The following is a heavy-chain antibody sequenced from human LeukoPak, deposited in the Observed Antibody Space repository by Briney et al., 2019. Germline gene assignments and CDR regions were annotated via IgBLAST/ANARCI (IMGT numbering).Heavy chain of an antibody. CDR3: ARDLGDYYDSSGYSAFDI. D-gene: IGHD3-22*01. V-gene: IGHV4-59*11. CDR1: GGSIGSHY. J-gene: IGHJ3*02. Sequence: SETLSLTCTVSGGSIGSHYWSWIRQPPEKGLEWIGYIYYSGSTNYNPSLKSRVTISVDMSKNHFSLKLSSVTAADTAVYYCARDLGDYYDSSGYSAFDIWGQGTMVTVSS. CDR2: IYYSGST.